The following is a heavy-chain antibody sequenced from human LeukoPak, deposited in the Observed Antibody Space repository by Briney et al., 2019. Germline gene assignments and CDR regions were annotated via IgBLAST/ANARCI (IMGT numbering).Heavy chain of an antibody. CDR3: AREYYDSSGIKYAFNT. V-gene: IGHV1-2*02. Sequence: GASVKVSCKASGYTFIGCYIHWVRQAPGQGLEWMGCIDPDSGGAKYAQKFQGRVTMTRDTSINTAYMELSSLRSDDTAVYYCAREYYDSSGIKYAFNTWGQGTMVTVSS. CDR1: GYTFIGCY. CDR2: IDPDSGGA. J-gene: IGHJ3*02. D-gene: IGHD3-22*01.